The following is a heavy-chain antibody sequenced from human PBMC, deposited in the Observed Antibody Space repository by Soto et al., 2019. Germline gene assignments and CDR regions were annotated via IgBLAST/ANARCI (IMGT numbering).Heavy chain of an antibody. J-gene: IGHJ4*02. V-gene: IGHV3-7*03. CDR2: IKQDGSEE. CDR3: ARDKGYNSVY. CDR1: GFTFSSYW. D-gene: IGHD5-12*01. Sequence: EVQLVESGEGLVQPGGSLRLSSAASGFTFSSYWMSWVREAPGKGLEWVANIKQDGSEEYYVDSVKGRFTISRDNAKNSLYLQMNSLRAEDTAVYYCARDKGYNSVYWGQGTLVTVSS.